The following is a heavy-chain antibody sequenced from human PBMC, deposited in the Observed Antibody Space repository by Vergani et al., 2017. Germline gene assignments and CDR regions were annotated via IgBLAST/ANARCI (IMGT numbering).Heavy chain of an antibody. CDR3: ARGKPNIVVVPTYYYYYYGMDV. V-gene: IGHV4-34*01. Sequence: QVQLQQWGAGLLKPSETLSLTCAVYGGSFSGYYWSWIRQPPGKGLEWIGEINHSGSTNYNPSLKSRVTISVDTSKNQFSLKLGSVTAADTAVYYCARGKPNIVVVPTYYYYYYGMDVWGQGTTVTVSS. D-gene: IGHD2-2*01. J-gene: IGHJ6*02. CDR2: INHSGST. CDR1: GGSFSGYY.